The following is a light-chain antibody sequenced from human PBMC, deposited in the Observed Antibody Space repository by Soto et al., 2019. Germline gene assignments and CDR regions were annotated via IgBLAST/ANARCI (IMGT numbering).Light chain of an antibody. V-gene: IGLV1-44*01. CDR1: SSNIGSNT. CDR2: SNN. CDR3: AAWDYSRNGTV. Sequence: QSVLTQPPSASGTPGKRVTISCSGSSSNIGSNTVNWYQQLPGTAPKLLIYSNNQRPSGVPDRFSGSKSGTSASLAISGLQSEDEAEYYCAAWDYSRNGTVFGGGTKLTVL. J-gene: IGLJ2*01.